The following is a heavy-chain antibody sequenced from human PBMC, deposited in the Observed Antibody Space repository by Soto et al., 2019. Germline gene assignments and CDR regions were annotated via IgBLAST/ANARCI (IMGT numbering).Heavy chain of an antibody. J-gene: IGHJ6*02. CDR2: ISAYNGNT. D-gene: IGHD1-20*01. Sequence: QIQLVQSEAEVKKPGASVKVSCKASGYAFSSYGYSWVRQAPGQGLEWMGWISAYNGNTNIPQKFQGRVTMTTDTSTSTAYMELRSLISDDTAVYYCARDPPITGSLRGTPLMAVWGQGTTVTVSS. CDR1: GYAFSSYG. CDR3: ARDPPITGSLRGTPLMAV. V-gene: IGHV1-18*04.